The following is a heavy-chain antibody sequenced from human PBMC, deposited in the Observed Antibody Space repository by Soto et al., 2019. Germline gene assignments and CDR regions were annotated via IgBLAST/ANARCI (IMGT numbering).Heavy chain of an antibody. Sequence: GGSLRLSCAASGCPFSSYAMSWVRQAPGKGLEWVSAISGSGGSTYYADSVKGRFTISRDNSKNTLYLQMNSLRAEDTAVYYCAKDGDIGYCSGGSCYVGYFQHWGQGTLVTVSS. V-gene: IGHV3-23*01. CDR2: ISGSGGST. CDR3: AKDGDIGYCSGGSCYVGYFQH. CDR1: GCPFSSYA. J-gene: IGHJ1*01. D-gene: IGHD2-15*01.